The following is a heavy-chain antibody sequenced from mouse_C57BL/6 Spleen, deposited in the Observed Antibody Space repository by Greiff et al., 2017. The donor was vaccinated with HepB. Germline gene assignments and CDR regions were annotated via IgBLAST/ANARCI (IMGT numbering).Heavy chain of an antibody. CDR1: GYAFTNYL. CDR3: AREDHGVYYGSSYQGNAMDY. Sequence: VKLQQSGAELVRPGTSVKVSCKASGYAFTNYLIEWVKQRPGQGLEWIGVINPGSGGTNYNEKFKGKATLTADKSSSTAYMQLSSLTSEDSAVYFCAREDHGVYYGSSYQGNAMDYWGQGTSVTVSS. V-gene: IGHV1-54*01. CDR2: INPGSGGT. J-gene: IGHJ4*01. D-gene: IGHD1-1*01.